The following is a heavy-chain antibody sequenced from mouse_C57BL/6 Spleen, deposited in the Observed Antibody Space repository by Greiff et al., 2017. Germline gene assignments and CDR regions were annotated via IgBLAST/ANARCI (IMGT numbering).Heavy chain of an antibody. Sequence: EVKLEESGGGLVQPGGSLKLSCAASGFTFSDYYMYWVRQTPEKRLEWVAYISNGGGSTYYPDTVKGRFTISRDNAKNTLYLQMSRLKSEDTAMYYCARQIYYGYEAWFAYWAKGLWSLSLQ. V-gene: IGHV5-12*01. J-gene: IGHJ3*01. CDR1: GFTFSDYY. CDR3: ARQIYYGYEAWFAY. CDR2: ISNGGGST. D-gene: IGHD2-2*01.